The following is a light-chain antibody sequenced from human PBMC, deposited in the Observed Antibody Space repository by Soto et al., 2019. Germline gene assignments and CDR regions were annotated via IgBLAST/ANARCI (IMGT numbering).Light chain of an antibody. CDR1: QSVSSSS. V-gene: IGKV3-20*01. CDR3: QQYGGSPLVT. Sequence: EIVLTQSPGTLPLSPGERATLSCRASQSVSSSSLAWYQQKPGQAPRLLVYGASSRATGIPDRFSGSGSGTDFTLTISRLEPEDFAVYYCQQYGGSPLVTFGQGTKLEIK. J-gene: IGKJ2*01. CDR2: GAS.